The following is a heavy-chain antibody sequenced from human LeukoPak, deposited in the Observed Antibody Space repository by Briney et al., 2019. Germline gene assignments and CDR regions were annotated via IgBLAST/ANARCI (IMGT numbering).Heavy chain of an antibody. V-gene: IGHV3-23*01. CDR3: ARNWGLDY. D-gene: IGHD7-27*01. Sequence: PGGSLRLSCAASGFTFNIHAMTWARQAPGRGLEWVSVISPNGDTTFYADSVKGRFTISRDNSKNKVFLQMDSLGAEDMAVYYCARNWGLDYWGQGTLVTVSS. CDR2: ISPNGDTT. J-gene: IGHJ4*02. CDR1: GFTFNIHA.